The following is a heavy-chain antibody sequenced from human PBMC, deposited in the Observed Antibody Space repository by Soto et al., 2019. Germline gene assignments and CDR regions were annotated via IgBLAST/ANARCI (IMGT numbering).Heavy chain of an antibody. CDR2: ISGNGRII. J-gene: IGHJ4*02. Sequence: QVQLVESGGGLVKPGGSLRLSCATSGFIFSDYYMHWIRQAPGKGLEWISYISGNGRIIQYADSAKGRFTISRDNAQNSLYLQMNSLRPEDTALYFCARDFDAHSRTDFDYWGQGTLVTVSS. CDR1: GFIFSDYY. CDR3: ARDFDAHSRTDFDY. V-gene: IGHV3-11*01.